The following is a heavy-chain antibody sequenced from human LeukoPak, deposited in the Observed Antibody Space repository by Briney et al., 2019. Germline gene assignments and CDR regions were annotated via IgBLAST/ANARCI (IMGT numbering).Heavy chain of an antibody. CDR3: ARGRIAVAGSYYYYYYGMDV. D-gene: IGHD6-19*01. J-gene: IGHJ6*02. Sequence: SETLSLTCAVYGGSFSGYYWSWIRQPPGKGLEWIGEINHSGSTNYNPSLKSRVTISVDTSKNQFSLKLSSVTAADTAVYYCARGRIAVAGSYYYYYYGMDVWGQGTTVTVSS. CDR1: GGSFSGYY. CDR2: INHSGST. V-gene: IGHV4-34*01.